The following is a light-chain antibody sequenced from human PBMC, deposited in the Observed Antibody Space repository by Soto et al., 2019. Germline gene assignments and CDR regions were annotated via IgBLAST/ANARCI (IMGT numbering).Light chain of an antibody. CDR3: QQRSNWPPT. Sequence: EIVLTQSPGTLSWSPGERATLSCGASQNVANYLDWYQQKPGQAPRLLIYESSNRATGIAARFSGSGSGTDFTLTISSLEPEDFAVYYCQQRSNWPPTFGQGTKVDIK. CDR1: QNVANY. V-gene: IGKV3-11*01. CDR2: ESS. J-gene: IGKJ1*01.